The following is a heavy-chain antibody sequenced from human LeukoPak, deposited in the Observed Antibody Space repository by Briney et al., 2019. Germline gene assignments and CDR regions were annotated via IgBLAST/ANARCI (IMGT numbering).Heavy chain of an antibody. CDR2: ISYDGSYK. CDR3: ARDVHYTSSKPGWPFDV. D-gene: IGHD1-1*01. V-gene: IGHV3-30*15. CDR1: GFTFSNYA. Sequence: GGSLRLSCTASGFTFSNYAMHWVRQAPGKGPEWVAFISYDGSYKYYADSVRGRFSISRDNSKTTLYLQMSSLRPDDTAGYSWARDVHYTSSKPGWPFDVWGQGTVVTVSS. J-gene: IGHJ3*01.